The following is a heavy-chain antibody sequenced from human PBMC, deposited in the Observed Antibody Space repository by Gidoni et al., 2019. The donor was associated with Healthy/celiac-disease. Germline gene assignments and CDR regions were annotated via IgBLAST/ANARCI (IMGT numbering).Heavy chain of an antibody. Sequence: EVQLLESGGGLVQPGGSLRLSCAASGFTFSRYAMSWVRQAPGKGLEWVSSLSNGGDRTHYADSVKGRFTISRDNSKNTLLLQMNSLRAEDTAVYYCAKDRSKGLPPYYESSGYHGGFDYWGQGTLVTVSS. J-gene: IGHJ4*02. CDR2: LSNGGDRT. CDR1: GFTFSRYA. D-gene: IGHD3-22*01. CDR3: AKDRSKGLPPYYESSGYHGGFDY. V-gene: IGHV3-23*01.